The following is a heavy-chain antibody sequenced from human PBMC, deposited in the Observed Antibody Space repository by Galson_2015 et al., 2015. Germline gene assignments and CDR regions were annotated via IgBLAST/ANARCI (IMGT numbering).Heavy chain of an antibody. CDR3: ARGPDNDIVVVPATIVSYYYYGMHV. CDR2: ISSSSSTI. D-gene: IGHD2-2*02. CDR1: GFTFSSYS. J-gene: IGHJ6*02. V-gene: IGHV3-48*02. Sequence: SLRLSCAASGFTFSSYSMNWVRQAPGKGLEWVSYISSSSSTIYYADSVKGRFTISRDNAKNSLYLQMNSLRDEETAVYYCARGPDNDIVVVPATIVSYYYYGMHVWGQGTTATVSS.